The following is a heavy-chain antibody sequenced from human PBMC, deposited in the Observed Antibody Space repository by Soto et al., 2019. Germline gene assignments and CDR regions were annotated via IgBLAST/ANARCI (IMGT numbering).Heavy chain of an antibody. CDR1: GYTFTSYG. J-gene: IGHJ6*02. Sequence: QVQLVQSGGEVTKPGASVKVSCKSSGYTFTSYGVSWVRQAPGQGLEWLGWISVYTGNTKQAQKFQDRVTLTTEASTSTAYMELRSLRSDDTAVYYCARDRCTTDRCYTHHFDVWGQGTMVTVSS. CDR2: ISVYTGNT. D-gene: IGHD2-8*01. CDR3: ARDRCTTDRCYTHHFDV. V-gene: IGHV1-18*04.